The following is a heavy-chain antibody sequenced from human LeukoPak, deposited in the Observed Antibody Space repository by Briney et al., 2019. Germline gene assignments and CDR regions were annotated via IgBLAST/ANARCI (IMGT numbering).Heavy chain of an antibody. D-gene: IGHD3-16*01. Sequence: SETLSLTCTVSGGSLSSCSYYWGWIRQPPGKGLEWIGSIYYSGSTYYNPSLKSRGTISVDTSRNQFSLKLSSVTAADTAVSYCARHTTFYYFDSWGQGTLVTVSS. J-gene: IGHJ4*02. CDR1: GGSLSSCSYY. CDR3: ARHTTFYYFDS. V-gene: IGHV4-39*01. CDR2: IYYSGST.